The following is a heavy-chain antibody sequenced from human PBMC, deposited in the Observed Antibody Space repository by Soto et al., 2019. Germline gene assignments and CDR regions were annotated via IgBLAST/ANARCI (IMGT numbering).Heavy chain of an antibody. CDR3: TAKLTYYDFWSGYRNWFDP. CDR1: GFTFSNAW. V-gene: IGHV3-15*01. CDR2: IKSKTDGGTT. J-gene: IGHJ5*02. Sequence: GGSLRLSCAASGFTFSNAWMSWVRQAPGKGLEWVGRIKSKTDGGTTDYAAPVKGRFTISRDDSKNTLYLQMNSLKTAVTDVYYCTAKLTYYDFWSGYRNWFDPWGQGTLVTVSS. D-gene: IGHD3-3*01.